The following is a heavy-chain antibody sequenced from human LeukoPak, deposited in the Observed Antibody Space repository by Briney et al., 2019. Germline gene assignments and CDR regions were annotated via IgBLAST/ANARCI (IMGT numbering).Heavy chain of an antibody. CDR1: GFTFSDYY. Sequence: GGSLTLSCATSGFTFSDYYMTWVRQAPGKGLEWISYINSSSSTIYYADSVRGRFTISRDDAKNSLYLQMNSLRVDDTAVYYCARDNWNYSNEGDYWGQGTLVTVSS. D-gene: IGHD1-7*01. V-gene: IGHV3-11*01. J-gene: IGHJ4*02. CDR3: ARDNWNYSNEGDY. CDR2: INSSSSTI.